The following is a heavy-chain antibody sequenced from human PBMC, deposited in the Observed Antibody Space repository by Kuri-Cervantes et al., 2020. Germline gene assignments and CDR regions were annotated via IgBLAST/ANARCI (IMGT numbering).Heavy chain of an antibody. Sequence: ASVKVSCKASGYTFTSYAMHWVRQAPGQRLEWMGWINAGNGNTKYSQKFQGRVTITRETSACTAYMELSSLRSEGTAVYYCATVQVLRFLEWFSYWGQGTLVTVSS. J-gene: IGHJ4*02. CDR3: ATVQVLRFLEWFSY. V-gene: IGHV1-3*01. D-gene: IGHD3-3*01. CDR2: INAGNGNT. CDR1: GYTFTSYA.